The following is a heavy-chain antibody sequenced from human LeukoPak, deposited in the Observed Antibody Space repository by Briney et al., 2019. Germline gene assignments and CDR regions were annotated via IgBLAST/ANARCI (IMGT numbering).Heavy chain of an antibody. Sequence: SVKVSCKASGGTFSSYAISWVRKAPGQGLEWMGRIIPIFGTANYAQKFQGRVTITTDESTSTAYMELSSLRSEDTAVYYCASKGGYSSSWYGDYFDYWGQGTLVTVYS. CDR3: ASKGGYSSSWYGDYFDY. CDR2: IIPIFGTA. D-gene: IGHD6-13*01. V-gene: IGHV1-69*05. CDR1: GGTFSSYA. J-gene: IGHJ4*02.